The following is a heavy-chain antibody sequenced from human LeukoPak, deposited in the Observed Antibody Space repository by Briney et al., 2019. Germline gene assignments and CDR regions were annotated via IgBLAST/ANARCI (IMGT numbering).Heavy chain of an antibody. D-gene: IGHD3-9*01. J-gene: IGHJ4*02. CDR1: GFTFDDYA. V-gene: IGHV3-9*01. CDR3: AKGKRYFDWLPLDY. Sequence: PGRSLRLSCAASGFTFDDYAMHWVRQAPGKGLEWVSGISWNSGSIGYADSVKGRFTTSRDNAKNSLYLQMNSLRAEDTALYYCAKGKRYFDWLPLDYWGQGTLVTVSS. CDR2: ISWNSGSI.